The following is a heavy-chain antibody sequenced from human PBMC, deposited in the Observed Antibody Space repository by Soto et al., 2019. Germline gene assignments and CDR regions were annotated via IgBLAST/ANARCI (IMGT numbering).Heavy chain of an antibody. CDR3: AKGRGYCSSTSCDVGSDY. V-gene: IGHV3-23*01. D-gene: IGHD2-2*01. Sequence: EVQLLESGGGLVQPGGSLRLSCAASGFTFSSYAMSWVRQAPGKGLEWVSAISGSGGSTYYADSVKGRFTISRDNSKNTLYLQMKSLRAEDTAVYYCAKGRGYCSSTSCDVGSDYWGQGTLVTVSS. J-gene: IGHJ4*02. CDR2: ISGSGGST. CDR1: GFTFSSYA.